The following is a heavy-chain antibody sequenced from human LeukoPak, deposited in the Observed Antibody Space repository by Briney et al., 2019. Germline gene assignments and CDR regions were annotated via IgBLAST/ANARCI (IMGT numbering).Heavy chain of an antibody. CDR2: MNPNSGNT. D-gene: IGHD3-10*01. CDR3: ARRVYSYYYGSGSSPYYFDY. Sequence: GASVKVSCKASGYTFTSYDINWVRQATGQGLEWMGRMNPNSGNTGYAQKFQGRVTITRNTSISTAYMELSSLRSEDTAVYYCARRVYSYYYGSGSSPYYFDYWGQGTLVTVSS. J-gene: IGHJ4*02. V-gene: IGHV1-8*03. CDR1: GYTFTSYD.